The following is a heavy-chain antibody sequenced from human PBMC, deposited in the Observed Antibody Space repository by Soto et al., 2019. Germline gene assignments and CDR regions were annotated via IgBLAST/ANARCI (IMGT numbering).Heavy chain of an antibody. CDR2: IHHSETT. Sequence: SETLSLTCAVSGGSISSNNWWTWVRQSPGKGLEWIGEIHHSETTNYNPSLDRRVTISVDKSKNQFSLKLTSVTAADTADYYCARTSYYDSTGYYNMDVWGQGTTVTVSS. V-gene: IGHV4-4*02. CDR3: ARTSYYDSTGYYNMDV. J-gene: IGHJ6*02. CDR1: GGSISSNNW. D-gene: IGHD3-22*01.